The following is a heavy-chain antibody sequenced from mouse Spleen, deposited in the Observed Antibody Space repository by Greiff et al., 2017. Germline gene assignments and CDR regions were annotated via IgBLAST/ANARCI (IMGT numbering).Heavy chain of an antibody. J-gene: IGHJ4*01. CDR1: GYTFTSYW. Sequence: QVQLKQPGAELVMPGASVKLSCKASGYTFTSYWMHWVKQRPGQGLEWIGEIDPSDSYTNYNQKFKGKATLTVDKSSSTAYMQLSSLTSEDSAVYYCARGDYDYDEGGYYAMDYWGQGTSVTVSS. CDR2: IDPSDSYT. V-gene: IGHV1-69*01. D-gene: IGHD2-4*01. CDR3: ARGDYDYDEGGYYAMDY.